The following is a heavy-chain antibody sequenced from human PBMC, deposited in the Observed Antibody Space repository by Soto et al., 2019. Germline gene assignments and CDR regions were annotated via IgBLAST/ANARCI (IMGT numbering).Heavy chain of an antibody. J-gene: IGHJ4*02. CDR1: GGSFSGYY. D-gene: IGHD3-10*01. Sequence: SETLSLTCAVYGGSFSGYYWSWIRQPPGKGLEWIGEINHSGSTNYNPSLKSRVTISVDTSKNQFSLKLSSVTAADTAVYYCARGRSYYGSGSLAVFDYWGQGTLVTVSS. V-gene: IGHV4-34*01. CDR2: INHSGST. CDR3: ARGRSYYGSGSLAVFDY.